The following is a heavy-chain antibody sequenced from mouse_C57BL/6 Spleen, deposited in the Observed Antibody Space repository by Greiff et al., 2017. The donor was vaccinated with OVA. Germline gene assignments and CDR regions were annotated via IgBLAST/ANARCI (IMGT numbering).Heavy chain of an antibody. Sequence: QVQLNESGAELVKPGASVKMSCKASGYTFTTYPIEWMKQNHGKSLEWIGNFHPYNDDTKYNEKFKGKATLTVEKSSSTVYLELSRLTSDDSAVYYCARSTVVARYWYFDVWGTGTTVTVSS. V-gene: IGHV1-47*01. CDR3: ARSTVVARYWYFDV. J-gene: IGHJ1*03. D-gene: IGHD1-1*01. CDR2: FHPYNDDT. CDR1: GYTFTTYP.